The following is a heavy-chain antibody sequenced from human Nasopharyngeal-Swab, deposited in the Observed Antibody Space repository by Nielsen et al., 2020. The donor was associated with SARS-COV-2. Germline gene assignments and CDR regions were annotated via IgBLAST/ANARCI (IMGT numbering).Heavy chain of an antibody. CDR3: ARGAYYGSGSYFHYYYGMDV. J-gene: IGHJ6*02. D-gene: IGHD3-10*01. Sequence: CVGQDSGHGLVWMGIINPSGGSTSYAQKFQGRVTMTRDTSTSTVYMELSSLRSEDTAVYYCARGAYYGSGSYFHYYYGMDVWGQGTTVTVSS. CDR2: INPSGGST. V-gene: IGHV1-46*01.